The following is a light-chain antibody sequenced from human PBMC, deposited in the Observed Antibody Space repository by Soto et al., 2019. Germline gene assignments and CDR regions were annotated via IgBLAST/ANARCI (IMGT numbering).Light chain of an antibody. CDR3: HQYGSSPPYT. Sequence: EVVLTQSPGTLSLSPGESATLSCRASQSVSNNYFAWYQQKPGQAPRLLIFGSSDRATGIPDRFSGSGSGTDFTLTIRSLEPEDFAVYYCHQYGSSPPYTFGQGTKLEIK. J-gene: IGKJ2*01. V-gene: IGKV3-20*01. CDR1: QSVSNNY. CDR2: GSS.